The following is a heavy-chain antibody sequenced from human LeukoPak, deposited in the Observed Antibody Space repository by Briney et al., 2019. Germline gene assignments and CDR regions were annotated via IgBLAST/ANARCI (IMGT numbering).Heavy chain of an antibody. CDR2: IGSSGSTI. CDR3: ARDLVGPPGSWFDP. D-gene: IGHD2-15*01. J-gene: IGHJ5*02. V-gene: IGHV3-11*04. Sequence: GGSLRLSCAASGFTFSDYYMSWIRQAPGKGLEWVSYIGSSGSTIYYADSVKGRFTISRDNAKNSLYLQMNSLRAEDTAVYYCARDLVGPPGSWFDPWGQGTLVTVSS. CDR1: GFTFSDYY.